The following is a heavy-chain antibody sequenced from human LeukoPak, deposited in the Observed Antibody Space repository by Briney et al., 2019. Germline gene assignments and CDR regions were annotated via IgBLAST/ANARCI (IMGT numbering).Heavy chain of an antibody. J-gene: IGHJ4*02. CDR1: GGSISSSSYY. D-gene: IGHD4-17*01. CDR3: ARYGDYDQNYFDY. V-gene: IGHV4-39*01. Sequence: PSETLSLTCTVSGGSISSSSYYWGWIRQPPGKGLKWIGSIYYSGSTYYNPSLKSRVTISVDTSKNQFSLKLSSVTAADTAVYYCARYGDYDQNYFDYWGLGTLVTVSS. CDR2: IYYSGST.